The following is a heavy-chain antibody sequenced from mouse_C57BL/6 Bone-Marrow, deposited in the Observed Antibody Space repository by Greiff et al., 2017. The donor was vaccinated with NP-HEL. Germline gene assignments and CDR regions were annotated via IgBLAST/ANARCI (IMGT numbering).Heavy chain of an antibody. CDR2: IYPGSGST. Sequence: QVQLKQPGAELVKPGASVKMSCKASGYTFTSYWITWVKQRPGQGLEWIGDIYPGSGSTYYNEKFKSKATLTVDTSSSTAYMQLSSLTSEDSAVYYCARILHWYFDVWGTGTTVTVSS. V-gene: IGHV1-55*01. CDR1: GYTFTSYW. CDR3: ARILHWYFDV. J-gene: IGHJ1*03.